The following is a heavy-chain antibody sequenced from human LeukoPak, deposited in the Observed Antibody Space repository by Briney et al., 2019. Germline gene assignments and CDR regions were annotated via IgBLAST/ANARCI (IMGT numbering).Heavy chain of an antibody. Sequence: PGGSLRLSCIASGFTFSNYAMSWVRQAPGKGLEWVSTITGNADTTYYADSVKGRFTISRDNSKNTLSLQMNSLRAEDTGLYYCAKDLLDVVVVPAGRATDFYYSYMDVWGKGTTVTVSS. V-gene: IGHV3-23*01. CDR2: ITGNADTT. D-gene: IGHD2-2*03. CDR3: AKDLLDVVVVPAGRATDFYYSYMDV. J-gene: IGHJ6*03. CDR1: GFTFSNYA.